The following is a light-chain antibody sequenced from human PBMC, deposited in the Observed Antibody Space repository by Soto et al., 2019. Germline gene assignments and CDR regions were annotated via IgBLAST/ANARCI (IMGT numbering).Light chain of an antibody. V-gene: IGKV1-39*01. Sequence: DIQMTQSPASLSASVGDRVTITCRASQTIDTYLNWFLQKPGKAPDLLIYSSSTLQRGVPSRFSGGGSGTEFTLTISALEPEDFATYYCQQSYSTPPTFGQGTKLEIK. CDR2: SSS. CDR3: QQSYSTPPT. CDR1: QTIDTY. J-gene: IGKJ2*01.